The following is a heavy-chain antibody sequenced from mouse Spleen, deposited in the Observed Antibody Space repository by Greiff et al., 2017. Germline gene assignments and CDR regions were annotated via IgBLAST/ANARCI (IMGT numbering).Heavy chain of an antibody. CDR1: GFTFSSYA. D-gene: IGHD2-4*01. J-gene: IGHJ1*03. V-gene: IGHV5-9-1*02. CDR3: TRDYDYDDWYFDV. Sequence: EVKLMESGEGLVKPGGSLKLSCAASGFTFSSYAMSWVRQTPEKRLEWVAYISSGGDYIYYADTVKGRFTISRDNARNTLYLQMSSLKSEDTAMYYCTRDYDYDDWYFDVWGTGTTVTVSS. CDR2: ISSGGDYI.